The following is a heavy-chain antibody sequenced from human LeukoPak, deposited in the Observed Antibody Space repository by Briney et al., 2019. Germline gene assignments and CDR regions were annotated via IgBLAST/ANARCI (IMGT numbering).Heavy chain of an antibody. J-gene: IGHJ4*02. V-gene: IGHV3-23*01. CDR3: AKDRAGYNPWFFDY. CDR2: ISGSGGST. Sequence: GGSLRLSCAASGFTFSSYAMSWVRQAPGKGLEWVPAISGSGGSTYYADSVKGRFNISRDNSKNTLYLQMNSLRAEDTAVYYCAKDRAGYNPWFFDYWGQGTLVTVSS. D-gene: IGHD5-24*01. CDR1: GFTFSSYA.